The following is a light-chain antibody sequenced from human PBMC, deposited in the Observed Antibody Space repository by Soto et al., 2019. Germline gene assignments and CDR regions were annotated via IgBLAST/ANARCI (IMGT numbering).Light chain of an antibody. J-gene: IGKJ1*01. CDR3: QQSYSTHWT. CDR2: AAS. V-gene: IGKV1-39*01. CDR1: QSISSY. Sequence: DIQMTQSPSSLSASVGDRVTITCRASQSISSYLNWYQQKPGKAHKLLIYAASSLQSGVPSRFSGSGSGTDFTLNISSLQPEDFATYSWQQSYSTHWTVGQGTKVEIK.